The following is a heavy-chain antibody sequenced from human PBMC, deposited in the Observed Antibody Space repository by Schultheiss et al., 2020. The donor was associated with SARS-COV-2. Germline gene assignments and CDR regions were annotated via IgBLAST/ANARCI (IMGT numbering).Heavy chain of an antibody. V-gene: IGHV3-7*03. CDR1: GFTFSSYW. D-gene: IGHD1-1*01. Sequence: GESLKISCAASGFTFSSYWMSWVRQAPGKGLEWVANIKQDGSEKYYVDSVKGRFTISRDNAKNSLYLQMNSLRAEDTAVYYCARVRKVWASNNWSYYFDYWGQGTLVTVSS. CDR2: IKQDGSEK. CDR3: ARVRKVWASNNWSYYFDY. J-gene: IGHJ4*02.